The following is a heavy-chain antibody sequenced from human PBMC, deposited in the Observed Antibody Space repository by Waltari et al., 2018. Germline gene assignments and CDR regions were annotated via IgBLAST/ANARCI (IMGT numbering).Heavy chain of an antibody. D-gene: IGHD5-12*01. CDR1: GFTFSSSE. V-gene: IGHV3-48*03. Sequence: EVQLVESGGGLVQPGGSLRLSCAASGFTFSSSEMNWVRQAPGKGLEWVSYISSSGSTIYYADSVKGRFTISRDNAKNSLYLQMHSLRADDTAVYYCARDNNGYDRYFDYWGQGTLVTVSS. CDR3: ARDNNGYDRYFDY. J-gene: IGHJ4*02. CDR2: ISSSGSTI.